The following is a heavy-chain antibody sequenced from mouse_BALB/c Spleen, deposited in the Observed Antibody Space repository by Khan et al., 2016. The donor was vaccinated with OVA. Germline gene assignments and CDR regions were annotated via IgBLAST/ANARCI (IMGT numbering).Heavy chain of an antibody. Sequence: VQLQQSGPGLVKPSQSLSLTCTVTGYSITSGYAWNWIRQFPGNKLEWMGYISYSGGTSYNPSLKSRISITRDTSKNQFFLQLNSVTTEDTATYYCARRNYYGYYFDYWGQGTPLTVSS. V-gene: IGHV3-2*02. CDR1: GYSITSGYA. CDR3: ARRNYYGYYFDY. J-gene: IGHJ2*01. CDR2: ISYSGGT. D-gene: IGHD1-1*01.